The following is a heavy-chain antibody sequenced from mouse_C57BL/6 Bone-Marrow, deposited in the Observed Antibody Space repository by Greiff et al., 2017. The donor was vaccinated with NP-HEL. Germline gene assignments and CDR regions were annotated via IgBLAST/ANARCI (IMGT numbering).Heavy chain of an antibody. CDR1: GYTFTSYG. D-gene: IGHD3-3*01. CDR3: ARGGGRSY. J-gene: IGHJ2*01. CDR2: IYHRSGNT. Sequence: QVQLQQSGAELARPGASVKLSCKASGYTFTSYGISWVKQRTGQGLEWIGEIYHRSGNTYYNEKFKGKATLTADKSSSTAYMELRSLTSEDSAVYFCARGGGRSYWGQGTTLTVSS. V-gene: IGHV1-81*01.